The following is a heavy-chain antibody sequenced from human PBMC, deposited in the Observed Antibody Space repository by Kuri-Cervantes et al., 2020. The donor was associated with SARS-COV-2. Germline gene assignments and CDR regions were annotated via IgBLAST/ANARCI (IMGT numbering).Heavy chain of an antibody. V-gene: IGHV3-21*01. J-gene: IGHJ6*03. Sequence: GESLKISCAASGFTFSSYSMNWVRQAPGKGLEWVSSISSSSSYIYYADSVKGRFTISRDNAKNSLYLQMNSLRAEDTAVYYCAKDGDCSSTSCYYMDVWGKGTTVTVSS. D-gene: IGHD2-2*01. CDR2: ISSSSSYI. CDR1: GFTFSSYS. CDR3: AKDGDCSSTSCYYMDV.